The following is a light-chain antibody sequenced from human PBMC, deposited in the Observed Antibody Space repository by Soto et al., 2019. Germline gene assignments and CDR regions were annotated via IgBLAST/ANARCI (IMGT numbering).Light chain of an antibody. CDR3: QQYRNSPRYT. Sequence: ESVLTQAPGTLSLSPGERATLSCRASQSVNNNYLAWYQQKPGQAPRLLIYGASSRATGIPDRFRGSGSGTDFTLNISRLEPEDFAVYYCQQYRNSPRYTVGQGTKLEIK. V-gene: IGKV3-20*01. J-gene: IGKJ2*01. CDR1: QSVNNNY. CDR2: GAS.